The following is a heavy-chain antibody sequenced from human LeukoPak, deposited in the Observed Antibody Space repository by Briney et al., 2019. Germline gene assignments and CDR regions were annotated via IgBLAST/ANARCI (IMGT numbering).Heavy chain of an antibody. D-gene: IGHD3-10*01. J-gene: IGHJ4*02. CDR1: GFTFSSYA. CDR3: AKGSITMVRGVINY. V-gene: IGHV3-23*01. CDR2: ISGSGGST. Sequence: GGSLRLSCAVSGFTFSSYAMRWVRQAPGKGLEWVSAISGSGGSTYYADSVKGRFTISRDNSKNTLYLQMNSLRAEDTAVYYCAKGSITMVRGVINYWGQGTLVTVSS.